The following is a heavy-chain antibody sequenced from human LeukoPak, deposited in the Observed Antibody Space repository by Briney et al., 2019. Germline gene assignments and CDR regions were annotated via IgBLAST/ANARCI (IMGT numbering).Heavy chain of an antibody. CDR1: GGSISSYY. CDR3: ARDARRSGDGVWGLTYFDY. V-gene: IGHV4-59*01. CDR2: IYYSGST. Sequence: SETLSLTCTVSGGSISSYYWSWIRQPPGKGLEWIGYIYYSGSTNYNPSLKNRVTISLDTSKNQFSLKLSSVTAADTAVYYCARDARRSGDGVWGLTYFDYWGQGTLVTVSS. J-gene: IGHJ4*02. D-gene: IGHD2-21*02.